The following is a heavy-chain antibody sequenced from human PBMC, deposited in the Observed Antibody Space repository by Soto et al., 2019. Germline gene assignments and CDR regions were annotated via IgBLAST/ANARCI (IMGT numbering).Heavy chain of an antibody. CDR3: ARAGGTTVTGLWHFDS. D-gene: IGHD4-17*01. V-gene: IGHV3-21*01. CDR1: GFTLTTYT. CDR2: ITSSSGHI. Sequence: PGGSLRLSCEASGFTLTTYTMNWVRQASGKGLEWVSSITSSSGHIYYADSVKGRFTISRDNARNSLYLQMNSLRAEDTAVYYCARAGGTTVTGLWHFDSWGQGTLVTV. J-gene: IGHJ4*02.